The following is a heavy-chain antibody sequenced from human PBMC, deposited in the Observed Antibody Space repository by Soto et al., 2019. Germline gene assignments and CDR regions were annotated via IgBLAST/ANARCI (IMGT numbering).Heavy chain of an antibody. CDR3: ARIVAIGGGSRFDP. J-gene: IGHJ5*02. CDR2: LYYSGST. Sequence: PSETLSLTCTVSGGSISSYFWSWIRQPPGKGLEWIGFLYYSGSTNYNPSLKRRVTMSVDTSKNQFSLKLTSVTAADTAVYYCARIVAIGGGSRFDPWGQGTLVT. V-gene: IGHV4-59*12. CDR1: GGSISSYF. D-gene: IGHD2-15*01.